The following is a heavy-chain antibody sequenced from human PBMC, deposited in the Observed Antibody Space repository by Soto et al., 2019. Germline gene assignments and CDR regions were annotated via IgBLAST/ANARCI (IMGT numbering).Heavy chain of an antibody. J-gene: IGHJ6*02. CDR3: AKDRAGARYYYYGMDV. Sequence: QVQLVESGGGVVQPGRSLRLSCAASGFTFSSYGMHWVRQAPGKWLEWVAVISYDGSNKYYADSVKGRFTISRDNSKNTLYLQMNSLRAEDTAVYYCAKDRAGARYYYYGMDVWGQGTTVTVSS. V-gene: IGHV3-30*18. CDR1: GFTFSSYG. D-gene: IGHD6-19*01. CDR2: ISYDGSNK.